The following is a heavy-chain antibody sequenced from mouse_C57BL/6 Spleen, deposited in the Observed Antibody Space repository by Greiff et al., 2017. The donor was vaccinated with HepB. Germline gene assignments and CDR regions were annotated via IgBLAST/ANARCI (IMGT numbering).Heavy chain of an antibody. V-gene: IGHV5-9-1*02. J-gene: IGHJ1*03. CDR3: TRGTTVVASPRYFDV. CDR2: ISSGGDYI. Sequence: EVKLVESGEGLVKPGGSLKLSCAASGFTFSSYAMSWVRQTPEKRLEWVAYISSGGDYIYYADTVKGRFTISRDNARNTLYLQMSSLKSEDTAMYYCTRGTTVVASPRYFDVWGTGTTVTVSS. CDR1: GFTFSSYA. D-gene: IGHD1-1*01.